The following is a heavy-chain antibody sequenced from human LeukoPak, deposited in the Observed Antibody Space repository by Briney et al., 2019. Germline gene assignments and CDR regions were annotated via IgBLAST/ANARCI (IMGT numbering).Heavy chain of an antibody. Sequence: ASVIVYCKAFGYTFPSYGISWTRQAPGPGLEWMGIINPSGGSTSYAQKFQGRVTMTRDTSTSTVYMELSSLRSEDTAVYYCARTDGYNSAFDYWGQGTLVTVSS. CDR1: GYTFPSYG. D-gene: IGHD5-24*01. CDR3: ARTDGYNSAFDY. CDR2: INPSGGST. V-gene: IGHV1-46*01. J-gene: IGHJ4*02.